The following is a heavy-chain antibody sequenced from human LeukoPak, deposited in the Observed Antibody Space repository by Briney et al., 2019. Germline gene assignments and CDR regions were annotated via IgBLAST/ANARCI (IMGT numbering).Heavy chain of an antibody. J-gene: IGHJ4*02. CDR3: ALLDRSGWYCIDN. CDR1: GFTVSSNY. V-gene: IGHV3-53*01. Sequence: GGSLRLSCAASGFTVSSNYMSWVRQAPGKGLEWVSVIYNGDTTYYADSVKGRFTISRDNSKNTLYLQMNSLRAEDTAVYYCALLDRSGWYCIDNWGEGTLVTVSS. CDR2: IYNGDTT. D-gene: IGHD6-19*01.